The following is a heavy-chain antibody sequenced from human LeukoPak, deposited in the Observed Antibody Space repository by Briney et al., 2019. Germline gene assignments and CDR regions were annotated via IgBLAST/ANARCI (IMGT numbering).Heavy chain of an antibody. Sequence: PSETLSLTCSVSGGSIRLSYYYWGWIRQPPGKALEWIGSVYYSGTTSYNPSPKRRVTISVAMSKSHFSLRLSSVTAADTAMYYCARGTLYSGWSYYFDYWGQGSQVTVSS. CDR3: ARGTLYSGWSYYFDY. J-gene: IGHJ4*02. D-gene: IGHD6-19*01. CDR1: GGSIRLSYYY. CDR2: VYYSGTT. V-gene: IGHV4-39*07.